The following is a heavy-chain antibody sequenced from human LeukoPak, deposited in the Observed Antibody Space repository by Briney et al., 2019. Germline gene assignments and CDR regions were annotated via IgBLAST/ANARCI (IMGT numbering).Heavy chain of an antibody. Sequence: SETLSLTCTVSGGSISSNYWSWIRQPPGKGLEWIGSIYHSGSTYYNPSLKSRVTISVDTSKNQFSLKLSSVTAADTAVYYCARDYHSSGYYFYYFDYWGQGTLVTVSS. V-gene: IGHV4-38-2*02. J-gene: IGHJ4*02. CDR1: GGSISSNY. CDR3: ARDYHSSGYYFYYFDY. D-gene: IGHD3-22*01. CDR2: IYHSGST.